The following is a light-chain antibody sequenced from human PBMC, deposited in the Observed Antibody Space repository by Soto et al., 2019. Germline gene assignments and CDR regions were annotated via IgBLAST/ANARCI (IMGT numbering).Light chain of an antibody. Sequence: QFVLTQPPSVSGAPGQRVTISCAGSTSNIGDYDVHWYQQLPGTAPKLLIYGNNNRPSGVPDRFSGSKSGTSASLAITGLQAEDEADYYCQAYDRSQSGSVFGGGTKLTVL. CDR2: GNN. V-gene: IGLV1-40*01. CDR1: TSNIGDYD. J-gene: IGLJ3*02. CDR3: QAYDRSQSGSV.